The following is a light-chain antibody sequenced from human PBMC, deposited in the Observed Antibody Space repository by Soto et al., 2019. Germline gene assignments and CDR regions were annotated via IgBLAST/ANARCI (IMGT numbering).Light chain of an antibody. CDR3: QHYNNWPPLT. CDR2: VAS. V-gene: IGKV3-15*01. CDR1: QSVSSN. Sequence: EIVMTQSPATLSVSPGERATLSCRASQSVSSNFAWYQQKPGQATRILIYVASTRATGIPSVFSGSGSGTDFSLTISSLHSQYFAVSYCQHYNNWPPLTFGGGTNVEIK. J-gene: IGKJ4*01.